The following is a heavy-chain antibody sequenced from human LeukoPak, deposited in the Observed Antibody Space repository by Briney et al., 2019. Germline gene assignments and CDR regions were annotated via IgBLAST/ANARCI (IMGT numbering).Heavy chain of an antibody. J-gene: IGHJ4*02. V-gene: IGHV3-30*18. Sequence: GGSLRLSCAASGFTFSSYGMHWVRQAPGKGLEWVAVISYDGSNKYYADSVKGRFTISRDNSKNTLYLQMNSLRAEDTAVYYCAKDAHYGSGGRDYWGQGTLVTVSS. D-gene: IGHD3-10*01. CDR1: GFTFSSYG. CDR2: ISYDGSNK. CDR3: AKDAHYGSGGRDY.